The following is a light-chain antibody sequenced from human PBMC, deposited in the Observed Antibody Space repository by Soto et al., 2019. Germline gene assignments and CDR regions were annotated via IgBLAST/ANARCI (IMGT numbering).Light chain of an antibody. Sequence: EIVLTQSPGTLSLSPGDRATLSCRASQSVSSGYLAWYQQRPGQAPRLLIYDAATRATGIPDRFSGSGSGTDYTLTISRLEPEDFAVYYCQQYGRSPYTFGGGTRWIS. V-gene: IGKV3-20*01. J-gene: IGKJ2*01. CDR2: DAA. CDR3: QQYGRSPYT. CDR1: QSVSSGY.